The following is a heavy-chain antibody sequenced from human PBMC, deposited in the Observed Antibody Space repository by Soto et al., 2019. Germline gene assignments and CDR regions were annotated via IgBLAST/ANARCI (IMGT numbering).Heavy chain of an antibody. D-gene: IGHD6-6*01. CDR1: GGSLSSGGYY. V-gene: IGHV4-31*03. J-gene: IGHJ6*03. CDR3: ARVGEAARPKGTYNYTYYMDA. Sequence: PSETLSLTCTVSGGSLSSGGYYWSWIRQHPGKGLEWIGYIYYSGCTYYNPSLKIRVTISVDTSKNQCSLKLSSVTAADTAVYYCARVGEAARPKGTYNYTYYMDAWGKGTTVTVSS. CDR2: IYYSGCT.